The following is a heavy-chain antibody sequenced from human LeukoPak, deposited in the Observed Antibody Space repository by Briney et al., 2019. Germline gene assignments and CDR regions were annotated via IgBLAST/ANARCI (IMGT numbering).Heavy chain of an antibody. CDR1: GFTFSSYG. Sequence: PGGSLRLSCAASGFTFSSYGMHWVRQAPGKGLEWVAVISYDGSNKYYADSVKGRFTISRDNSKNTLYLQMNSLRAEDTAVYYCAKRYSSGWYAVDYWGQGTLVTVSS. D-gene: IGHD6-19*01. CDR3: AKRYSSGWYAVDY. CDR2: ISYDGSNK. V-gene: IGHV3-30*18. J-gene: IGHJ4*02.